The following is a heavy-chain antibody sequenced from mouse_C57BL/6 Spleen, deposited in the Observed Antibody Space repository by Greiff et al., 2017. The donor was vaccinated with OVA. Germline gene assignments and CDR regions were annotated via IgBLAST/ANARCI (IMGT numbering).Heavy chain of an antibody. Sequence: EVKVVESGGGLVQPGGSMKLSCAASGFTFSDAWMDWVRQSPEKGLEWVAEIRNKANNHATYYAESVKGRFTISRDDSKSSVYLQMNSLRAEDTGIYYCTRWDDYEDYYFDYWGQGTTLTVSS. J-gene: IGHJ2*01. CDR2: IRNKANNHAT. D-gene: IGHD2-4*01. CDR1: GFTFSDAW. CDR3: TRWDDYEDYYFDY. V-gene: IGHV6-6*01.